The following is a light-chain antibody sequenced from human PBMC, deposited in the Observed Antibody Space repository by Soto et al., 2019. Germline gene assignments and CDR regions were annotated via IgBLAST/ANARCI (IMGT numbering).Light chain of an antibody. CDR3: QQYGSTPFT. V-gene: IGKV3-20*01. J-gene: IGKJ3*01. CDR1: QSVSSNY. CDR2: GAS. Sequence: EIVVTQSPGTLSLSPGERATLSCRASQSVSSNYLAWYQQKPGQAPRLLIYGASSRASDIPDRFSGSGSGTDFTLIISRLVPEDFAMYYCQQYGSTPFTVGPGTKVDVK.